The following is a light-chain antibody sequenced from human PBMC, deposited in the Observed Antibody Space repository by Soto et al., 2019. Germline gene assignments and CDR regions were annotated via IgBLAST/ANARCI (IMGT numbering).Light chain of an antibody. J-gene: IGLJ3*02. Sequence: QSVLTQPPSVSGAPGQRVTISCTGSSSNIGAGYDVHWYQQLPGTAPKLLIYGNSNRPSGVPDRFSGSKSGTSASLAITGLQAEDEGDYYCQSYDSSLSGHWVFGGGTKLTVL. CDR1: SSNIGAGYD. CDR2: GNS. V-gene: IGLV1-40*01. CDR3: QSYDSSLSGHWV.